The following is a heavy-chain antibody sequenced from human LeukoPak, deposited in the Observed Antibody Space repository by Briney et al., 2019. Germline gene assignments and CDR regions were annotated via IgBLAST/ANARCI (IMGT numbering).Heavy chain of an antibody. CDR1: GGSISSGSYY. CDR2: IYTSGST. Sequence: SQTLSLTCTVSGGSISSGSYYWSWIRQPAGKGLEWIGRIYTSGSTNYNPSLKSRVTISVDTSKNQFSLKLSSVTAADTAVYYCARAGMDNWFDPWGQGTLVTVSS. D-gene: IGHD6-13*01. CDR3: ARAGMDNWFDP. V-gene: IGHV4-61*02. J-gene: IGHJ5*02.